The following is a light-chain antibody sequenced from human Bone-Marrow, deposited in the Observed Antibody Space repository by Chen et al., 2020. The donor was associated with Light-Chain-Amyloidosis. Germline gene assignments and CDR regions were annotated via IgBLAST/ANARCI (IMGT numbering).Light chain of an antibody. V-gene: IGKV2-28*01. CDR2: LGS. Sequence: DIVVTQSPVYLPVSPGEPASISCSSSQSLLHSNGYNYLEWYLQKPGQSPQLLIFLGSNRASGVTDRFNGSGSGTDFTLKITTVEAEDVGVYYCLQALQAPLTFGGGTKVDIK. CDR1: QSLLHSNGYNY. CDR3: LQALQAPLT. J-gene: IGKJ4*01.